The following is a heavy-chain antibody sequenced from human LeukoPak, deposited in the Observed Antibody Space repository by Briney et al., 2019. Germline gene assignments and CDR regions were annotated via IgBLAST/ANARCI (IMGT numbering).Heavy chain of an antibody. CDR1: GGSISTYC. V-gene: IGHV4-59*08. Sequence: SETLCLTCSVSGGSISTYCWSWIRQTPGKGLEWIGYVYYSGTTNYNPSLKGRVTISSDTSKNQFSLNLRSVNVADTAIYYCARHGGSLGYFDSWGQGTLVTVSS. J-gene: IGHJ4*02. CDR3: ARHGGSLGYFDS. D-gene: IGHD1-26*01. CDR2: VYYSGTT.